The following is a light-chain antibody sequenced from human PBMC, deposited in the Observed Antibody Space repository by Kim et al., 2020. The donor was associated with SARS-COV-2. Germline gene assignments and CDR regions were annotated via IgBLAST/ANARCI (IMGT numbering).Light chain of an antibody. Sequence: QGQTARITCSGDALPKQYAYWYQQKPGQAPVLVIYKDSERPAGIPERFSGSSSGTTVTLTISGVQAEDEADYYCQSADSSGTYVVFGGGTQLTVL. CDR3: QSADSSGTYVV. CDR1: ALPKQY. CDR2: KDS. V-gene: IGLV3-25*03. J-gene: IGLJ2*01.